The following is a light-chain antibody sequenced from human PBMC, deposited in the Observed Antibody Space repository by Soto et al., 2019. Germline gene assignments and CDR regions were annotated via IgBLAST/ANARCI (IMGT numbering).Light chain of an antibody. Sequence: EIVMTQSPATLSVSPGERATLSCRASQSVSSNLAWYQQKPGQAPRLLIYGASTRATGIPARFSGSGSGTEFTLTISSLQSEDFAVYYCQQYNEWPFTFGQGTKVDIK. CDR1: QSVSSN. CDR2: GAS. J-gene: IGKJ2*01. CDR3: QQYNEWPFT. V-gene: IGKV3-15*01.